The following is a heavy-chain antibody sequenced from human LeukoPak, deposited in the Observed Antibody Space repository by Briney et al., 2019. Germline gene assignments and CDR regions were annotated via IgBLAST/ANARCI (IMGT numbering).Heavy chain of an antibody. J-gene: IGHJ6*03. D-gene: IGHD6-6*01. CDR3: ARCRRGGEYSSSSGVYYYYYMDV. Sequence: PSETLSLTCTVSGGSVSSGSYSWSWVRQPAGKGLEWIGRFYTSGSTNYNPSLKSRVTISVDTSKKQFSLKLSSVTAADTAVYYCARCRRGGEYSSSSGVYYYYYMDVWGKGTTVTVSS. V-gene: IGHV4-61*02. CDR1: GGSVSSGSYS. CDR2: FYTSGST.